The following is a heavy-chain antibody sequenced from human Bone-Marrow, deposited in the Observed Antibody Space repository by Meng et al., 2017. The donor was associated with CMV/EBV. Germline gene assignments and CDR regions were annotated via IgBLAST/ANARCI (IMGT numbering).Heavy chain of an antibody. J-gene: IGHJ3*02. CDR2: INPNNAVT. Sequence: ASVKVSCKASGYTFSGYYIHWVRQAPGQGLEWMGWINPNNAVTNYAQKFQGRVTMTRDTSIRTVYMELARLTSDDTAVNYCARGNSNDWAGAMNGFDIWGQGSMVTVSS. V-gene: IGHV1-2*02. CDR3: ARGNSNDWAGAMNGFDI. D-gene: IGHD3-9*01. CDR1: GYTFSGYY.